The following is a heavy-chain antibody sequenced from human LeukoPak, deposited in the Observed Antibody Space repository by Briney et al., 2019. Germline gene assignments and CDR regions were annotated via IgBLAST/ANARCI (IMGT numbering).Heavy chain of an antibody. CDR2: ISGSGGST. CDR1: GFTFSSYG. D-gene: IGHD1-26*01. Sequence: PGGSLRLSCAASGFTFSSYGMSWVRQAPGKGLEWVSAISGSGGSTYYADSVKGRFTISRDSAKNSLYLQMNSLRAEDTAVYYCARDSGSCDWCAFGIWGQGTMVTVSS. V-gene: IGHV3-23*01. CDR3: ARDSGSCDWCAFGI. J-gene: IGHJ3*02.